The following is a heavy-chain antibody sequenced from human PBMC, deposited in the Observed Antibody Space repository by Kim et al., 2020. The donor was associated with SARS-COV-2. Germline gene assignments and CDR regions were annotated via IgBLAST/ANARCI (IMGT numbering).Heavy chain of an antibody. V-gene: IGHV4-4*07. Sequence: SETLSLTCTVSGGSISSYYWTWIRQPAGRGLEWIGRIYTSGSTNYYPSLKSRVSMSLDTSKNQFSLRLSSVTAADTAVYYCARGVYESSGYYLDYWGQGTPLTVSS. CDR1: GGSISSYY. CDR2: IYTSGST. D-gene: IGHD3-22*01. CDR3: ARGVYESSGYYLDY. J-gene: IGHJ4*02.